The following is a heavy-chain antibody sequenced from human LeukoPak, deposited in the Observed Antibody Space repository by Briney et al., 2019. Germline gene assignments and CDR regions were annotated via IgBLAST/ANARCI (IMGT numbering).Heavy chain of an antibody. CDR3: AKDPPPARYSFYYYYGMDV. J-gene: IGHJ6*02. CDR2: ISGSGGST. D-gene: IGHD6-13*01. CDR1: GFTFSSYA. Sequence: GGSLRLSCAASGFTFSSYAMSWVRQAPGKGLEWVSAISGSGGSTYYADSVKGRFTISRDNSKNTLYLQMNSLRAEDTAVYYCAKDPPPARYSFYYYYGMDVWGQGTTVTVSS. V-gene: IGHV3-23*01.